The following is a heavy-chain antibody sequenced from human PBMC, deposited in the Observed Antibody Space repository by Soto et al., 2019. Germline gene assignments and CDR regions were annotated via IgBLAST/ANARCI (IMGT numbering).Heavy chain of an antibody. J-gene: IGHJ3*02. CDR2: IYSGGST. Sequence: EVQLVESGGGLVQPGGSLRLSCAASGFTVSSNYMSWVRQAPGKGLEWVSVIYSGGSTYYAASVKSRFTISRDNSKNALYLQMNSLGAEDTAVYYGARVGDYSGDYKSIWGHGPVVTVSS. CDR1: GFTVSSNY. V-gene: IGHV3-66*01. D-gene: IGHD4-17*01. CDR3: ARVGDYSGDYKSI.